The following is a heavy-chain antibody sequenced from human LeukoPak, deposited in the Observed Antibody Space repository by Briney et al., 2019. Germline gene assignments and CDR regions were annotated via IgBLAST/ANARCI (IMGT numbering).Heavy chain of an antibody. J-gene: IGHJ4*02. V-gene: IGHV4-61*02. CDR3: AKDDAWLQFGE. CDR2: IYTSGST. D-gene: IGHD3-10*01. Sequence: SETLSLTCTVSGGSISSGSYYWSWIRQPAGKGLEWIGRIYTSGSTNYNPSLKSRVTMSVDTSKNQFSLKLSSVTAADTAVYYCAKDDAWLQFGEWSQGTLVTVSS. CDR1: GGSISSGSYY.